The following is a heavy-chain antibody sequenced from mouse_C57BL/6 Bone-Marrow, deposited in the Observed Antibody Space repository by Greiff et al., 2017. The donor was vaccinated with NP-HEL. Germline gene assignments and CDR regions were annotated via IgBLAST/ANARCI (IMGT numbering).Heavy chain of an antibody. D-gene: IGHD1-1*01. V-gene: IGHV1-69*01. CDR1: GYTFTSYW. CDR3: ARCSSYDYYAMDY. J-gene: IGHJ4*01. CDR2: IDPSDSYT. Sequence: QVQLKQSGAELVMPGASVKLSCKASGYTFTSYWMHWVKQRPGQGLEWIGEIDPSDSYTNYNQKFKGKSTLTVDKSSSTAYMQLSSLTSEDSAVYYCARCSSYDYYAMDYWGQGTSVTVSS.